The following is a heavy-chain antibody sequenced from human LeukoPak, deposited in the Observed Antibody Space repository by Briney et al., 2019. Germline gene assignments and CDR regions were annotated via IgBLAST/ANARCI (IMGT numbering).Heavy chain of an antibody. CDR2: IITIFGTA. CDR3: ARGGAAAGRGTYYYYYMDV. Sequence: SVKVSCKASGGTFSSYAISWVRHAPGQGLEWMGGIITIFGTATKAQQLQGRFTITTDESTSTANMELSSLRSEDTAVYYCARGGAAAGRGTYYYYYMDVWGKGTTVTVSS. V-gene: IGHV1-69*05. D-gene: IGHD6-13*01. CDR1: GGTFSSYA. J-gene: IGHJ6*03.